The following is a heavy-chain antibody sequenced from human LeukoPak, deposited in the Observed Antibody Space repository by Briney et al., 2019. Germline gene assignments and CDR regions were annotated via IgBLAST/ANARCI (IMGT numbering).Heavy chain of an antibody. D-gene: IGHD5-18*01. J-gene: IGHJ4*02. CDR1: GYTFTSYD. CDR3: ARLSRGYSYGYFYY. CDR2: INPNSGGT. V-gene: IGHV1-2*02. Sequence: GASVKVSCKASGYTFTSYDINWVRQATGQGLEWMGWINPNSGGTNYAQKFQGRVTMTRDTSISTAYMELSRLRSDDTAVYYCARLSRGYSYGYFYYWGQGTLVTVSS.